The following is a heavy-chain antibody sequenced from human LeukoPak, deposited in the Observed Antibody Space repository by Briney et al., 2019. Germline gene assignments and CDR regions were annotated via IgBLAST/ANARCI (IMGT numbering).Heavy chain of an antibody. D-gene: IGHD1-26*01. CDR1: GGSISSYY. Sequence: SETLSLTCTVSGGSISSYYWSWIRQPPGKGLEWIGYIYYSGSTNYNPSLKSRVTISVDTSKNQFSLKLSSVTAADTAVYYCARDRSWELPNDAFDIWGQGTMVTVSS. J-gene: IGHJ3*02. CDR3: ARDRSWELPNDAFDI. V-gene: IGHV4-59*12. CDR2: IYYSGST.